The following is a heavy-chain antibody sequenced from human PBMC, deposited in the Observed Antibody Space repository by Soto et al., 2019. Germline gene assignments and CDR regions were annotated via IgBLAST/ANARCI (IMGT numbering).Heavy chain of an antibody. D-gene: IGHD2-15*01. CDR3: AGLGMVAAHREFDP. Sequence: QVQLQESGPGLVKPSGTLSLTCAVSSGTISSSNWWTWVRQPPGKGLEWIGEINQSGRPNYNPSRRSRLTISVDKSNSQFFLKLSSVPAADTAIYYCAGLGMVAAHREFDPWGQGTLVTVSS. CDR1: SGTISSSNW. CDR2: INQSGRP. J-gene: IGHJ5*02. V-gene: IGHV4-4*02.